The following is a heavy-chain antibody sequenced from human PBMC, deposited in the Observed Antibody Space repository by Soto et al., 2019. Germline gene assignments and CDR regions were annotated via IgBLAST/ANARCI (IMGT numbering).Heavy chain of an antibody. J-gene: IGHJ3*02. CDR1: GFSFSSYS. CDR2: ISSSSSYI. D-gene: IGHD2-2*01. CDR3: ERDVDIVVAPAPYDFDI. V-gene: IGHV3-21*01. Sequence: GSLRLACAASGFSFSSYSMSWVRQAPGKGLEWVSSISSSSSYIYYADSVKGRFTISRDNAKNSLYLQMNSLRAEDTAVYYCERDVDIVVAPAPYDFDILGHGTMVTVSS.